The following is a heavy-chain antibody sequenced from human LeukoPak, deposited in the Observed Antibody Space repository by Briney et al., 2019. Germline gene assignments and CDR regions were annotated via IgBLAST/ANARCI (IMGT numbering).Heavy chain of an antibody. V-gene: IGHV3-7*01. CDR3: AREQVMYYYDSSGYYQYFQH. CDR1: GFTFSSDW. D-gene: IGHD3-22*01. Sequence: PGGSLRLSCAASGFTFSSDWMSWVRQAPGKGLEWGANIKQDGSEKYYVDSVKGRFTISRDNAKNSLYLQMNSLRAEDTAVYYCAREQVMYYYDSSGYYQYFQHWGQGTLVTVSS. CDR2: IKQDGSEK. J-gene: IGHJ1*01.